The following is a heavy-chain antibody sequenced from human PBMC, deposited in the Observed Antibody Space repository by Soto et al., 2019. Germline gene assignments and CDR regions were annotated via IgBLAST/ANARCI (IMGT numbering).Heavy chain of an antibody. J-gene: IGHJ3*02. V-gene: IGHV2-5*01. Sequence: GRRVGNATRTRTLTCNYKKFSLSTSGVGVGWIRQPPGKALEWLALIYWNDDKRYSPSLKSRLTITKDTSKNQVVLTMTNTDPVDTATYYCGAFDIWGQGTMVTVSS. CDR2: IYWNDDK. CDR1: KFSLSTSGVG. CDR3: GAFDI.